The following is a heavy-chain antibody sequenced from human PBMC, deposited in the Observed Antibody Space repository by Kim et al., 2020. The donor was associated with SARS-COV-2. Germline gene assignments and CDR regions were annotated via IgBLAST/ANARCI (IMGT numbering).Heavy chain of an antibody. V-gene: IGHV1-24*01. CDR3: ATVRTPGWGMVRGVPSGGMDV. Sequence: ASVKVSCKVSGYTLTELSMHWVRQAPGKGLEWMGGFDPEDGETIYAQKFQGRVTMTEDTSTDTAYMELSSLRSEDTAVYYCATVRTPGWGMVRGVPSGGMDVWGQGTTVTVSS. D-gene: IGHD3-10*01. J-gene: IGHJ6*02. CDR1: GYTLTELS. CDR2: FDPEDGET.